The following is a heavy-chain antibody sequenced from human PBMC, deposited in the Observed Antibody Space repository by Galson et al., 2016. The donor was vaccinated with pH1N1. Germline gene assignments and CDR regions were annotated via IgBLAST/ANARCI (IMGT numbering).Heavy chain of an antibody. CDR2: INPSGGNT. CDR3: ARDAAMIVVVSVYAFDI. V-gene: IGHV1-46*01. D-gene: IGHD3-22*01. Sequence: SCKASGYTFTSYFMYWVRQAPGQGLEWMGIINPSGGNTNYAQKFQGRLTMTRDTSTSTVYMELSSLRSGDTAVDYCARDAAMIVVVSVYAFDIWGQGTMVTVSS. CDR1: GYTFTSYF. J-gene: IGHJ3*02.